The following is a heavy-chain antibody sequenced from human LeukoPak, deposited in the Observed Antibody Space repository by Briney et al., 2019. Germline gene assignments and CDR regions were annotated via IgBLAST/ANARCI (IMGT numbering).Heavy chain of an antibody. V-gene: IGHV1-46*01. Sequence: ASVKVSCKASGYTFTSYYMHWVRPAPGQGLEWMGIINPSDGSTSYAQKFQGRVTMTRDTSTSTVYIELSSLRSEDTAVYYCARDRQAGKIVPFDYWGQGTLVTVSS. CDR1: GYTFTSYY. CDR3: ARDRQAGKIVPFDY. D-gene: IGHD3-16*02. J-gene: IGHJ4*02. CDR2: INPSDGST.